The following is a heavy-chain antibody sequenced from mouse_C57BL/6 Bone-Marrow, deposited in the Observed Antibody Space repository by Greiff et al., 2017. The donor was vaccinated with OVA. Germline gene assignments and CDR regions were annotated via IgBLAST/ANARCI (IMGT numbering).Heavy chain of an antibody. CDR1: GFTFSNYW. V-gene: IGHV6-3*01. CDR3: PAGRSDWYFDV. CDR2: IRLKSDNYAS. J-gene: IGHJ1*03. Sequence: DVKVEESGGGLVQPGGSMKLSCVASGFTFSNYWMNWVRQSPEKGLEWVAHIRLKSDNYASHYAESVKGSFTISRDDSKSSVYLQMNNLRAEDTGIYYCPAGRSDWYFDVWGTGTTVTVSS. D-gene: IGHD3-1*01.